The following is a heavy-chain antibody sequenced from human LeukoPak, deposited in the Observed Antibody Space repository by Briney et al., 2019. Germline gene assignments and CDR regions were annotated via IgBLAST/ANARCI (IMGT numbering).Heavy chain of an antibody. CDR2: IYYSGST. CDR3: ARHYHGSGSTLDY. D-gene: IGHD3-10*01. J-gene: IGHJ4*02. Sequence: SETLSLTCTVSGGSMSSYYWSWIRQPPGKGLEWIGYIYYSGSTNYNPSLKSRVTISVDTSKNQFSLKLSSVTAANTAVYYCARHYHGSGSTLDYWGQGTLVTVSS. V-gene: IGHV4-59*08. CDR1: GGSMSSYY.